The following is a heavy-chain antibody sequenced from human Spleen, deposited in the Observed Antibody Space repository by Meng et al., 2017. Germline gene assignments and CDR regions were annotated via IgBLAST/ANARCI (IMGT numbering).Heavy chain of an antibody. Sequence: QVHLQESGPGLGKPSLTLCLTCDVSGGSISSSYWWSWVRQPPGKGLEWIGEIYHSGSTNYNPSLKSRATISFDKSKKEVSLKLRSVTAADTAVYYCASFDHIPRRNYFDYWGQGTLVTVSS. CDR1: GGSISSSYW. CDR3: ASFDHIPRRNYFDY. J-gene: IGHJ4*02. V-gene: IGHV4-4*02. D-gene: IGHD2-21*01. CDR2: IYHSGST.